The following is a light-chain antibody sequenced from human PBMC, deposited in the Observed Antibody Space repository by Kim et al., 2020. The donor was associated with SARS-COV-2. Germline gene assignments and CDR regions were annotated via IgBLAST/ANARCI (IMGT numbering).Light chain of an antibody. J-gene: IGLJ1*01. CDR1: SSDVGGYNY. V-gene: IGLV2-14*03. CDR2: DVS. Sequence: LPASVSGSPGQSITISCTGTSSDVGGYNYVSWYQQHPGKAPKLMIYDVSNRPSGVSNRFSGSKSGNTASLTISGLQAEDEADYYCSSYTSSSSFYV. CDR3: SSYTSSSSFYV.